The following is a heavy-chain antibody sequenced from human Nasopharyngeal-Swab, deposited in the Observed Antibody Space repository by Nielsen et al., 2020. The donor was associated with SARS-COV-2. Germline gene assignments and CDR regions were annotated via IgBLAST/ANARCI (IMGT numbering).Heavy chain of an antibody. V-gene: IGHV7-4-1*02. D-gene: IGHD6-19*01. Sequence: GLEWMGWINTNTGSPTYAQGFTGRFVFSLDTSVSTAYLQISSLKAEDTAVYYCARGGVAGTGYGMDVWGQGTTVTVSS. CDR3: ARGGVAGTGYGMDV. CDR2: INTNTGSP. J-gene: IGHJ6*02.